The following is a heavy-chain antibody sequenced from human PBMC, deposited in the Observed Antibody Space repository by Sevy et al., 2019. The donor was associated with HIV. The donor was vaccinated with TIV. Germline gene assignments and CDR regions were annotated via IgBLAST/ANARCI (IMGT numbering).Heavy chain of an antibody. CDR2: VSARNGDT. CDR3: ARAYCSGGRCYSLAY. V-gene: IGHV1-18*01. D-gene: IGHD2-15*01. Sequence: ASVKVSCKASGYTFNTYRISWVRQAPGQGLELMGWVSARNGDTSYAQKFQGRVTMITDTSTSTAYMDLRSLRSDDTAIHYCARAYCSGGRCYSLAYWGQGTLVTVSS. CDR1: GYTFNTYR. J-gene: IGHJ4*02.